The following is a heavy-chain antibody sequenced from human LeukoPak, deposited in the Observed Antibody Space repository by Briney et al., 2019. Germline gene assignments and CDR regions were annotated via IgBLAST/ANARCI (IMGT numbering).Heavy chain of an antibody. CDR1: GFTVSSNY. Sequence: PGGSLRLSCAASGFTVSSNYMSWVRQAPRKGLEWVSVIYSGGSTYYTASVTGRFTISRDNSKNTLYLQMNSLRAEDTAVCYCARDRGGSTSPYYYMDVWGKGTTVTVSS. CDR3: ARDRGGSTSPYYYMDV. D-gene: IGHD2-2*01. J-gene: IGHJ6*03. V-gene: IGHV3-53*01. CDR2: IYSGGST.